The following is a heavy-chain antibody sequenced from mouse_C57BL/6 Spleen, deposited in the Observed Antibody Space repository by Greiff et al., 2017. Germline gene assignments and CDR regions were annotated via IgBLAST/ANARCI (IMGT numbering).Heavy chain of an antibody. CDR3: ARGTSYYDYDEGYAMDY. J-gene: IGHJ4*01. CDR2: IHPNSGST. D-gene: IGHD2-4*01. CDR1: GYTFTSYW. V-gene: IGHV1-64*01. Sequence: QVQLQQPGAELVKPGASVKLSCKASGYTFTSYWMHWVKQRPGQGLEWIGMIHPNSGSTNYNEKFKSKATLTVDKSSSTAYMQLSSLTSEDSAVYYCARGTSYYDYDEGYAMDYWGQGTSVTVSS.